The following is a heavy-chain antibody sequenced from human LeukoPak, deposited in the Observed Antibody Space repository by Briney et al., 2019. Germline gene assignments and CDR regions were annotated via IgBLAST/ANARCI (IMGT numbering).Heavy chain of an antibody. D-gene: IGHD3-9*01. V-gene: IGHV3-48*03. CDR2: ISSSGSSI. J-gene: IGHJ5*02. CDR3: AIDILTGTPGDWFDP. Sequence: PGGSLRLSCVVSGFTFSSYDMNWVRQAPGKGLEWLSHISSSGSSIQYADSVKGRFTISRDNAKNSLYLQMNSLRAEDTAVYYCAIDILTGTPGDWFDPWGQGTLVTVSS. CDR1: GFTFSSYD.